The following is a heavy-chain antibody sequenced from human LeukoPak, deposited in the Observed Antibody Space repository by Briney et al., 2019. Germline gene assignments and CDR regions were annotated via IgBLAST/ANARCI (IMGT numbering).Heavy chain of an antibody. V-gene: IGHV4-34*01. CDR1: GGSFSGYY. Sequence: PSETLSLTCAVYGGSFSGYYWSWIRQPPGKGLEWIGEINHSGSTNYNPSLKSRVTISVDTSKNQFSLKLSSVTAADTAVYYCARHFGTVDDAFDIWGQGTMVTVSS. CDR3: ARHFGTVDDAFDI. D-gene: IGHD4-23*01. J-gene: IGHJ3*02. CDR2: INHSGST.